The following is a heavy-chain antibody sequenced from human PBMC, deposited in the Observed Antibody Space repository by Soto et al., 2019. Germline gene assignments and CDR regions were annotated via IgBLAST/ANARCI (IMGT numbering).Heavy chain of an antibody. J-gene: IGHJ4*02. CDR1: GFTFSSYS. Sequence: EVQLVESGGGLVKPGGSLRLSCAASGFTFSSYSMNWVRQAPGKGLEWVSSISSSSSYIYYADLVKGRFTISRDNAKNSLYLQMNSLRAEDTAVYYCARGLMVYAAFDYWGQGTLVTVSS. D-gene: IGHD2-8*01. V-gene: IGHV3-21*01. CDR3: ARGLMVYAAFDY. CDR2: ISSSSSYI.